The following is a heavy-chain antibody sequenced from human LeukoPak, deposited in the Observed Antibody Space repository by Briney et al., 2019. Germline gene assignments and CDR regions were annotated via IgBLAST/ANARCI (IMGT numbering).Heavy chain of an antibody. CDR3: ARRFDY. Sequence: GGSLRLSCAASGFTVRSNYMSWLRQAPGKGLEWVSQISAGGSTIYYVDSVKGRFTISGDTAKNSLYLQMNSLRAEDTAIYYCARRFDYWGQGTLVTVSS. V-gene: IGHV3-11*04. CDR1: GFTVRSNY. J-gene: IGHJ4*02. CDR2: ISAGGSTI.